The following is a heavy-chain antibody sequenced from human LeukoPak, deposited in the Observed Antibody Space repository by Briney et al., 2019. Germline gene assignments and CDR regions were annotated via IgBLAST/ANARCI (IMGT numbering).Heavy chain of an antibody. CDR1: GGSISSYY. CDR3: ARGTHYYDSSGYYNWFDP. J-gene: IGHJ5*02. CDR2: IYYSGST. Sequence: SETLSLTCTVSGGSISSYYWSWIRQPPGKGLEGIGYIYYSGSTNYNPSLKSRVTISVDTSKIQFSLKLSSVTAADTAVYYCARGTHYYDSSGYYNWFDPWGQGTLVTVSS. D-gene: IGHD3-22*01. V-gene: IGHV4-59*01.